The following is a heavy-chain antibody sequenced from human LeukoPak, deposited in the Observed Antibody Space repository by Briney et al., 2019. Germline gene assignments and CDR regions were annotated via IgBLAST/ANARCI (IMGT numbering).Heavy chain of an antibody. CDR3: AKSPVSSCRGSFCYPFDY. D-gene: IGHD2-15*01. CDR1: DFTFSTYA. V-gene: IGHV3-23*01. Sequence: GGSLRLSCAASDFTFSTYAMSWVRQAPGKGLEWVSTISGGGDATYYADSVKGRFTISRDNSRNTLYLQMNTLRAEDTAVYFCAKSPVSSCRGSFCYPFDYWGQGNLVTVSS. CDR2: ISGGGDAT. J-gene: IGHJ4*02.